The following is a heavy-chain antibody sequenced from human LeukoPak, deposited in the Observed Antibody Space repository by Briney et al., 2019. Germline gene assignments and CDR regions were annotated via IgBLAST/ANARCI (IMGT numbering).Heavy chain of an antibody. D-gene: IGHD2-2*01. CDR3: ARTPPYQLPSDDAFDI. CDR2: IIPIFGTA. J-gene: IGHJ3*02. V-gene: IGHV1-69*01. CDR1: GGTFSSYA. Sequence: SVKVSRKASGGTFSSYAISWVRQAPGQGLEWMGGIIPIFGTANYAQKFQGRVTITVDESTSTAYMELSSLRSEDTAVYYCARTPPYQLPSDDAFDIWGQGTMVTVSS.